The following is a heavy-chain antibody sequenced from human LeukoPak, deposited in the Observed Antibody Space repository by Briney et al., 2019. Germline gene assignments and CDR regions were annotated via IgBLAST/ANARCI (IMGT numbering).Heavy chain of an antibody. Sequence: PSETLSLTCTVSGGSISSGGYYWSWIRQHPGKGLGWIGYIYYSGSTYYNPSLKSRVTISVDTSKNQFSLKLSSVTAADTAVYYCARVYRSSYWVHYYFDYWGQGTLVTVSS. CDR3: ARVYRSSYWVHYYFDY. J-gene: IGHJ4*02. D-gene: IGHD4-11*01. V-gene: IGHV4-31*03. CDR2: IYYSGST. CDR1: GGSISSGGYY.